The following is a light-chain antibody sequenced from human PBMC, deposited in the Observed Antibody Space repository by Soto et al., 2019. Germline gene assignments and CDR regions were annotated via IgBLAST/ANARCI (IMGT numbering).Light chain of an antibody. V-gene: IGKV3-20*01. J-gene: IGKJ4*01. CDR3: QQYGSSPPLT. Sequence: EFVLTQSPGTLSLSPGERATLSCRASQSVSSSFLAWYRQKPGQAPRILIYGAYTRATGIPDRFSGSGSGTDFTLTISRLEPEDFAVYYCQQYGSSPPLTFGGGTKVEIK. CDR2: GAY. CDR1: QSVSSSF.